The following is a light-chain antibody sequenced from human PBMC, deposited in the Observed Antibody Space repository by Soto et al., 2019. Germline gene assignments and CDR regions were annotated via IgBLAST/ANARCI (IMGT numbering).Light chain of an antibody. V-gene: IGKV3D-15*01. Sequence: EIVMTQSPATLSVSPGERATLSCRASQSVSSNLAWYQQKPGQAPRLLIYGASSRATGIPDRFSGGGSGTDFTLTISRLEPEDFAVYYCHQRQYWPPITFGQGTRLEI. CDR3: HQRQYWPPIT. J-gene: IGKJ5*01. CDR2: GAS. CDR1: QSVSSN.